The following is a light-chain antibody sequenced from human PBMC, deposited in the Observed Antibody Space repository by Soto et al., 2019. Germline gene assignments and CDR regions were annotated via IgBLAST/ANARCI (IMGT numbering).Light chain of an antibody. CDR2: DAS. CDR3: QQRSNWPIT. J-gene: IGKJ5*01. Sequence: EIVLTQSPATLSLSPGERATLSCRASQSVSSYLAWYQQKPGQAPRLLIYDASNRHTGIPARFSGSGSGTDFTLTISSLEPEDFAVYYCQQRSNWPITFGQGTRLEIK. CDR1: QSVSSY. V-gene: IGKV3-11*01.